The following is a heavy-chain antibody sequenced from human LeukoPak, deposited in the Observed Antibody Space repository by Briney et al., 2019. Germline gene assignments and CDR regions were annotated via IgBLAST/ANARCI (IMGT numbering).Heavy chain of an antibody. J-gene: IGHJ4*02. Sequence: SETLSLTCAVSGGSISSYYWSWIRQPPGKGLEWIGCLYDSGTPNYNPSLRSRVTISIDTSKNQFSLKLSSVTAADTAVYYCARDQGWGFVDYWGQGTLVTVSS. V-gene: IGHV4-59*01. D-gene: IGHD7-27*01. CDR1: GGSISSYY. CDR2: LYDSGTP. CDR3: ARDQGWGFVDY.